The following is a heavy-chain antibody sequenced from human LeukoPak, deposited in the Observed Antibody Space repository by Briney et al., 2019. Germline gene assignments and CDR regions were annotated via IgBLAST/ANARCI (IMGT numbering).Heavy chain of an antibody. J-gene: IGHJ4*02. Sequence: SETLSLTCTVSGGSISSYYWSWIRQPAGKGLEWIGRIYTSGSTNYNPSLKSRVTMSVDTSKNQFSLKLSSVTAADTAVYYCARDGYSSSGHFFDYWGQGTLVTVSS. CDR2: IYTSGST. CDR3: ARDGYSSSGHFFDY. D-gene: IGHD6-13*01. V-gene: IGHV4-4*07. CDR1: GGSISSYY.